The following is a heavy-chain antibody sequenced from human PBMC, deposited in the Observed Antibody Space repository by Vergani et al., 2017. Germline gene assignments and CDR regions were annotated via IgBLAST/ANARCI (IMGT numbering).Heavy chain of an antibody. CDR2: IIPIFGTA. CDR3: ARDRELTGDGYFDY. V-gene: IGHV1-69*13. Sequence: QVQLVQSGAEVKKPGSSVKVSCKASGGTFSSYAISWVRQAPGQGLEWMGGIIPIFGTANYAQKFQGRVTITADESTSTAYMERSSLRSEDTAVYYCARDRELTGDGYFDYWGQGTLVTVSS. J-gene: IGHJ4*02. CDR1: GGTFSSYA. D-gene: IGHD7-27*01.